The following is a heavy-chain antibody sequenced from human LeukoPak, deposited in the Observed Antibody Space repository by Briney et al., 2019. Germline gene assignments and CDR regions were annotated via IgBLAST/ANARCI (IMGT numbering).Heavy chain of an antibody. J-gene: IGHJ4*02. V-gene: IGHV4-39*07. D-gene: IGHD3-10*01. Sequence: PSETLSLTRTVSGGSISSSSYYWGWIRQPPGKGLEWIGSIYYSGSTYYNPSLKSRVTISVDTSKNQFSLKLSSVTAADTAVYYCATGVRPLGHLGYWGQGTLVTVSS. CDR2: IYYSGST. CDR3: ATGVRPLGHLGY. CDR1: GGSISSSSYY.